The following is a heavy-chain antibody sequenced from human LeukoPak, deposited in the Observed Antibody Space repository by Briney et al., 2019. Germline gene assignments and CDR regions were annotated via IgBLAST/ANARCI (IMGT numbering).Heavy chain of an antibody. D-gene: IGHD3-16*01. CDR1: GFTFDDYG. Sequence: GGSLRLSCAASGFTFDDYGMSWVRQAPGKGLEWVSGINWNGGSTGYADSVKGRFTISRDNAKNSLYLQMNSLRAEDTALYYCAGGPGRYFYYYMDVWGKGTTVTISS. V-gene: IGHV3-20*04. J-gene: IGHJ6*03. CDR2: INWNGGST. CDR3: AGGPGRYFYYYMDV.